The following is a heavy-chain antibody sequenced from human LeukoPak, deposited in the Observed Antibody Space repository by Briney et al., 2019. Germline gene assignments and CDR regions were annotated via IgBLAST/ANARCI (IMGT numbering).Heavy chain of an antibody. CDR1: GFTVSSNY. V-gene: IGHV3-66*01. Sequence: GGSLRLSCAASGFTVSSNYMSRVRQAPGQGLRCGSGIYSGGSTYYADSVKGRFTISRDNSKNTLYLQMNSLRAEDTAVYYCARAGHNYYGSGSYSYWGQGTLVTVSS. J-gene: IGHJ4*02. CDR2: IYSGGST. CDR3: ARAGHNYYGSGSYSY. D-gene: IGHD3-10*01.